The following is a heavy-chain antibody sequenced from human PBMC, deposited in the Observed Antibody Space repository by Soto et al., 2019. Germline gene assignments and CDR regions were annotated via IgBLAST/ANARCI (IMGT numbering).Heavy chain of an antibody. V-gene: IGHV4-59*01. CDR2: IYYSGST. D-gene: IGHD2-2*01. CDR3: ARGIVDVVVPAALFDP. CDR1: GGSISSYY. J-gene: IGHJ5*02. Sequence: SETLSLTCTVSGGSISSYYWSWIRQPPGKGLEWIGYIYYSGSTNYNPSLKSRVTISVDTSKNQFSLKLSSVTAADSAVYYCARGIVDVVVPAALFDPWGQGTLVTVSS.